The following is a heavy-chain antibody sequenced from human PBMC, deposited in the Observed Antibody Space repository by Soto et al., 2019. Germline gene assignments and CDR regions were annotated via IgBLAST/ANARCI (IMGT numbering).Heavy chain of an antibody. D-gene: IGHD1-26*01. Sequence: SETLSLTCTVSGGSISSYYWSWIRQPPGKGLEWIGYIYYSGSTNYNPSLKSRVTISVDTSKNQFSLKLSSVTAADTAVYYCARDSGVSGPFAHWFDPWGQGTLVTVSS. CDR2: IYYSGST. CDR1: GGSISSYY. J-gene: IGHJ5*02. V-gene: IGHV4-59*01. CDR3: ARDSGVSGPFAHWFDP.